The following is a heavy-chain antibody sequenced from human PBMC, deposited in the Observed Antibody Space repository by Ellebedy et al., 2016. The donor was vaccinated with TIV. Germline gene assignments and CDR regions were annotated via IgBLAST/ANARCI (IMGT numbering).Heavy chain of an antibody. D-gene: IGHD5-12*01. V-gene: IGHV4-34*01. CDR2: INHSGST. CDR3: ARGRVVATRRNWFDP. Sequence: GSLRLSXAVYGGSFSGYYWSWIRQPPGKGLEWIGEINHSGSTNYNPSLKSRVTISVDTSKNQFSLKLSSVTAADTAVYYCARGRVVATRRNWFDPWGQGTLVTVSS. CDR1: GGSFSGYY. J-gene: IGHJ5*02.